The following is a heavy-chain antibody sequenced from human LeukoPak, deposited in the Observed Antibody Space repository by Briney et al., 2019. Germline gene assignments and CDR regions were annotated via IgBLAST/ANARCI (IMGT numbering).Heavy chain of an antibody. V-gene: IGHV1-2*02. CDR1: GYTFTGYY. Sequence: GASVKVSCKASGYTFTGYYMRWVRQAPGQGLEWMGWINPNSGGTNYAQKFQGRVTMTRDTSISTAYMELSRLRSDDTAVYYCARSRSGSYYGIFDYWGQGTLVTVSS. J-gene: IGHJ4*02. D-gene: IGHD1-26*01. CDR2: INPNSGGT. CDR3: ARSRSGSYYGIFDY.